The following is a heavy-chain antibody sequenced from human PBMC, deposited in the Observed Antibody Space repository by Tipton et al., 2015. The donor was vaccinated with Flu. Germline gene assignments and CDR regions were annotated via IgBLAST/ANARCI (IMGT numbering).Heavy chain of an antibody. CDR2: ISGSGGST. CDR3: AKPNGDVGFDY. CDR1: GFTFSSYA. V-gene: IGHV3-23*01. Sequence: SLRLSCAASGFTFSSYAMSWVRQAPGKGLEWVSSISGSGGSTYYADSVKGRFTISRDNSKNTLYLQMDCLRAEDTAVYYCAKPNGDVGFDYWGQGTLVTVSS. J-gene: IGHJ4*02. D-gene: IGHD4-17*01.